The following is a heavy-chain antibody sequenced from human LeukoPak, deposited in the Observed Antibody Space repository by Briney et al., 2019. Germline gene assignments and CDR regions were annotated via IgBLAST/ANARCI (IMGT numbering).Heavy chain of an antibody. CDR3: ASHSYYSSSWYFDAFDI. CDR2: IYSGGST. Sequence: PGGSLRLSFAASGFTVSSNYMSWVRQAPGKGLEWVSVIYSGGSTYYADSVKGRFTISRDNSKNTLYLQMNSLRAEDTAVYYCASHSYYSSSWYFDAFDIWGQGTMVTVSS. CDR1: GFTVSSNY. V-gene: IGHV3-53*01. J-gene: IGHJ3*02. D-gene: IGHD6-13*01.